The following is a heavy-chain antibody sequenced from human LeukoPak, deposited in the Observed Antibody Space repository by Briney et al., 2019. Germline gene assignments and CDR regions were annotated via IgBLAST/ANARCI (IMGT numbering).Heavy chain of an antibody. Sequence: QTGGSLRLSCAASGFTFSSYWVSWVRQAPGKGLEWVANIKQDGSEISYVDSVKGRFTISRDSAKDSLYLQMNSLRVGDTAVYYCARGPQYFDLLTGYYLDGWGQGTLVTVSS. D-gene: IGHD3-9*01. CDR3: ARGPQYFDLLTGYYLDG. J-gene: IGHJ4*02. CDR1: GFTFSSYW. V-gene: IGHV3-7*01. CDR2: IKQDGSEI.